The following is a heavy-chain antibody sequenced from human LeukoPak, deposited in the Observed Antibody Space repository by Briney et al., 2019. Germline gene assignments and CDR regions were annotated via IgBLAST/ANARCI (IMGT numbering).Heavy chain of an antibody. CDR3: ARQITMIVVLPDY. D-gene: IGHD3-22*01. J-gene: IGHJ4*02. V-gene: IGHV1-46*01. CDR1: EYTFTSYY. Sequence: ASVKVACKASEYTFTSYYMHWVRHAPGEGLDWIGLINPRAVSTSYAQKFHGRVTMTSDTSTSTVYMELSRLRPEATAVYYCARQITMIVVLPDYWGQGTLVTVSS. CDR2: INPRAVST.